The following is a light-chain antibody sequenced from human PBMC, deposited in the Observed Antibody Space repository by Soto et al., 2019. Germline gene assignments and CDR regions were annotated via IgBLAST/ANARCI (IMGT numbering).Light chain of an antibody. J-gene: IGKJ5*01. Sequence: ETVLTQSPATLSLSPGERATLSCRASQNVDXXXAWYQTKPGQAPRLLIYDASNRATGVPPRFSDSGSGTXXXXXXXXXXXXXFALSYCQQRRNWPPLTFGQGTRLEIK. CDR3: QQRRNWPPLT. CDR1: QNVDXX. CDR2: DAS. V-gene: IGKV3-11*01.